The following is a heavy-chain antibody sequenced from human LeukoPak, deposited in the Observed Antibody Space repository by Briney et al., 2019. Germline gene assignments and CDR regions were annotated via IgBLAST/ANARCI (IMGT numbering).Heavy chain of an antibody. CDR3: ARKGSSFDWHLGDYYYGMDV. CDR1: GFSFGDNA. J-gene: IGHJ6*02. V-gene: IGHV3-66*01. D-gene: IGHD3-9*01. Sequence: GGSLRLSCTGFGFSFGDNAMIWFRQAPGKGLEWVSVIYSGGSTYYADSVKGRFTISRDNSKNTLYLQMNSLRAEDTAVYYCARKGSSFDWHLGDYYYGMDVWGQGTTVTVSS. CDR2: IYSGGST.